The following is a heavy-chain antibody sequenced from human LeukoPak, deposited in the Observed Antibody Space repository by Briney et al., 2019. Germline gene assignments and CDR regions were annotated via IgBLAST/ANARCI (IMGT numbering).Heavy chain of an antibody. CDR3: ARGNSGSYSLDWFDP. V-gene: IGHV3-9*03. CDR1: GFTFDDYA. Sequence: PGRSLRLSCVASGFTFDDYAMHWVRQAPGKGLEWASGISWNSGNIGYADSVKGRFTISRDNAKNSLYLQMNSLRAEDMALYYCARGNSGSYSLDWFDPWGPGTLVTVSS. D-gene: IGHD1-26*01. J-gene: IGHJ5*02. CDR2: ISWNSGNI.